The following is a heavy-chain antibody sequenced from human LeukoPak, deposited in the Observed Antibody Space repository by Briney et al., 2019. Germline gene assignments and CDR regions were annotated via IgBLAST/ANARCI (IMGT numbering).Heavy chain of an antibody. D-gene: IGHD2-2*01. CDR2: IYSGGST. CDR3: AREYCSSTSCYGMDV. J-gene: IGHJ6*02. Sequence: GGSLRLSCAASGFTVRSNYMSWVRQAPGKGLEWVSVIYSGGSTYYADSVKGRFTISRDNSKNTLYLQMNSLRAEDTAVYYCAREYCSSTSCYGMDVWGQGTTVTVSS. V-gene: IGHV3-53*01. CDR1: GFTVRSNY.